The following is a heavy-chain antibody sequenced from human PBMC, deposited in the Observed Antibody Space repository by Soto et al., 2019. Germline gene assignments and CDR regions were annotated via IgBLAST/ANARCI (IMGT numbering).Heavy chain of an antibody. CDR1: GGSISSNY. V-gene: IGHV4-59*01. D-gene: IGHD6-13*01. J-gene: IGHJ4*02. Sequence: SETLSLTCTVSGGSISSNYWTWIRQPPGKGLEWIGYVYNSGSTNYNPSLKSRVTISEDTSKSQFSLKVNSMTAADTAVYYCARYRREAVAGYTLDNWGQGIWVTVS. CDR2: VYNSGST. CDR3: ARYRREAVAGYTLDN.